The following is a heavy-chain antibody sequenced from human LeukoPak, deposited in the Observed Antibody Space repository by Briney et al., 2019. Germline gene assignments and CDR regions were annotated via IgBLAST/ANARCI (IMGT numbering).Heavy chain of an antibody. J-gene: IGHJ5*02. D-gene: IGHD5-12*01. Sequence: GGSLRLSCAASGFTFSSYSMNWVRQAPGKGLEWVSSISSSSSYIYYADSVKGRFTISRDNAKNSLYLQMNSLRAEDTAVYYCARESSGYYPNNWFDPWGQGTLVTVSS. CDR1: GFTFSSYS. V-gene: IGHV3-21*01. CDR2: ISSSSSYI. CDR3: ARESSGYYPNNWFDP.